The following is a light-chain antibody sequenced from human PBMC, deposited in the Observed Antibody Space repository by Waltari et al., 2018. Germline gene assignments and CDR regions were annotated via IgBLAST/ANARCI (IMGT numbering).Light chain of an antibody. CDR1: QSFSSW. J-gene: IGKJ2*01. Sequence: DIQMTQSPSTLSASVGDRVTITCRASQSFSSWLAWYQQKPGKAPKLLIYKASSLESGVPSRFSGSGSGTEFTLTISSLQPDDFATYYCQQYNSYPSYTFGQGTKLEIK. CDR3: QQYNSYPSYT. V-gene: IGKV1-5*03. CDR2: KAS.